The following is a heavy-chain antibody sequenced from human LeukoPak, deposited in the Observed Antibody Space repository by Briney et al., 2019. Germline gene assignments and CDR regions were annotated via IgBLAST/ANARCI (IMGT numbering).Heavy chain of an antibody. V-gene: IGHV3-74*01. J-gene: IGHJ4*02. Sequence: GGSLRLSCVASGFTFSTYWMHWVRQAPGKGLVWVSRINSDGSSTSYTDSVKGRFTISRDNAKNTLYLQMNSLRAEDTAVYYCARGVANYYDSSGYQNWGQGTLVTVPS. CDR3: ARGVANYYDSSGYQN. CDR1: GFTFSTYW. D-gene: IGHD3-22*01. CDR2: INSDGSST.